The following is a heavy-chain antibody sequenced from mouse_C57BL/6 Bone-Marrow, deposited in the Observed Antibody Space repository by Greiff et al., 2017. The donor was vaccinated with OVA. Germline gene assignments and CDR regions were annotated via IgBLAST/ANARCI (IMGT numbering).Heavy chain of an antibody. Sequence: VQLQQSGAELVRPGASVKLSCTASGFNIKDDYMHWVKQRPEQGLEWIGWIDPENGDTEYASKFQGKATITADTSSNTAYLQLSSLTSEDTAVYYCTTYDYGSYFDYWGRGTTLTVSS. D-gene: IGHD1-1*01. V-gene: IGHV14-4*01. CDR3: TTYDYGSYFDY. CDR2: IDPENGDT. CDR1: GFNIKDDY. J-gene: IGHJ2*01.